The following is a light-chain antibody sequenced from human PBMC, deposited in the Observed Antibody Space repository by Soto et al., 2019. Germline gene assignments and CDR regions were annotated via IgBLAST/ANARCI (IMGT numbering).Light chain of an antibody. CDR3: CSYTSSGTYV. CDR2: EGN. J-gene: IGLJ1*01. Sequence: QSALTQPASVSGSPGQSITISCTGTSSDVGSYNLVSWYQQHPGKAPKLMIYEGNKRPSGVSNRFSVSKSGNTASLTISGLQAEDEADYYCCSYTSSGTYVFGTGTKLTVL. CDR1: SSDVGSYNL. V-gene: IGLV2-14*02.